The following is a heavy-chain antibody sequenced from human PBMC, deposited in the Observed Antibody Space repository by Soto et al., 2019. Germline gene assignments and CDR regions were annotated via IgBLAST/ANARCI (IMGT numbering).Heavy chain of an antibody. CDR3: AIPKGTYGSGYYYSGI. CDR1: GGTFSTYA. Sequence: QVQLEQSGGEVKQPGSSVRVSCKTSGGTFSTYAINWVRQAPGQGLEWMGAIIPLFGTADYSQKCQGRVTTPPGESTSTAYMERRSLGFDDTAAYFCAIPKGTYGSGYYYSGIWCQGTLVTVSS. CDR2: IIPLFGTA. D-gene: IGHD6-19*01. J-gene: IGHJ4*02. V-gene: IGHV1-69*01.